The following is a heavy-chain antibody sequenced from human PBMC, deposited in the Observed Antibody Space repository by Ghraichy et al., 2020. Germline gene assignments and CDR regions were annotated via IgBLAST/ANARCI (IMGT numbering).Heavy chain of an antibody. J-gene: IGHJ4*02. CDR1: GFTFSSYA. CDR2: ISYDGSNK. V-gene: IGHV3-30*04. D-gene: IGHD3-22*01. CDR3: ARSGERYYYDSSGYFDY. Sequence: GSLRLSCAASGFTFSSYAMHWVRQAPGKGLEWVAVISYDGSNKYYADSVKGRFTISRDNSKNTLYLQMNSLRAEDTAVYYCARSGERYYYDSSGYFDYWGQGTLVTVSS.